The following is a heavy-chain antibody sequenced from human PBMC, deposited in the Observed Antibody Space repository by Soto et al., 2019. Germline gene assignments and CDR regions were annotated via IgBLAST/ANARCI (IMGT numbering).Heavy chain of an antibody. D-gene: IGHD6-6*01. V-gene: IGHV4-59*01. J-gene: IGHJ4*02. CDR1: GGSISSYY. CDR2: IYYSGST. CDR3: AREVTMSARRDGFFDY. Sequence: QVQLQESGPGLVKPSETLSLTCTVSGGSISSYYWSWIRQPPGKGLEWIGYIYYSGSTNYNPSLKSRVTLSVDTSKNQFSLKLSSVTAADTAVYYCAREVTMSARRDGFFDYWGQGTLVTVSS.